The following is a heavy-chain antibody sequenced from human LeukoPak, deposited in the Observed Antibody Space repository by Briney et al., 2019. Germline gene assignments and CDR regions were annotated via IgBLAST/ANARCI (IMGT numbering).Heavy chain of an antibody. Sequence: GGSLRLPCAAPGFTFSSDWMIWVRQAPGKGLEWVANINPDGSEKNYVDSVRGRFTISRDNARNSLYLQMNSLRAEDTAVYYCARDAAAAGTWWFDPWGQGILVTVSS. CDR3: ARDAAAAGTWWFDP. CDR1: GFTFSSDW. V-gene: IGHV3-7*01. D-gene: IGHD6-13*01. J-gene: IGHJ5*02. CDR2: INPDGSEK.